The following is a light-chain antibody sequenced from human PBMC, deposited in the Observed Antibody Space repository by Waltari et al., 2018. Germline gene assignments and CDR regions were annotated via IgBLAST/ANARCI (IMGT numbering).Light chain of an antibody. CDR2: ANY. Sequence: QSVLTQPSLASGTPGQRVTISCSGNSSNIGMNTVTWYQQLPGTAPKLLIYANYHRPAGGPDRFSASKSDTSASLAISGLQSEDEADYFCATWDDSLNGRVFGGGTKLAVL. CDR3: ATWDDSLNGRV. V-gene: IGLV1-44*01. CDR1: SSNIGMNT. J-gene: IGLJ3*02.